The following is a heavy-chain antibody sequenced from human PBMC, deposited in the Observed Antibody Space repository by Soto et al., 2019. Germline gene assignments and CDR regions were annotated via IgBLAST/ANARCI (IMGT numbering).Heavy chain of an antibody. CDR3: VRGQCSAFGC. CDR2: TSYRSKCNS. D-gene: IGHD3-10*02. V-gene: IGHV6-1*01. J-gene: IGHJ4*02. Sequence: QVHLHQSGPGLVKPSQTLSLTCAISGDSVSRTSVAWNWIRQSPSRGLEWLGRTSYRSKCNSEYAVSVRGRITINPDISKSQLSLPLNSVTPEDTAVYYCVRGQCSAFGCWGQGTLVTVSS. CDR1: GDSVSRTSVA.